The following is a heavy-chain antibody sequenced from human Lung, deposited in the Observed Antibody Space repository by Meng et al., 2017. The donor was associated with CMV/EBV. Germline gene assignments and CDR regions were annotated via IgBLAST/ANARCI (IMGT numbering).Heavy chain of an antibody. CDR1: CLSSDNYC. Sequence: CLSSDNYCRRWVRQPPGKGLEWVGCFRYSGDNYYNAALQSGLTVTFDKYKNQFSLRLTSVTAADTAVYYCGRGLYYLAGDGYYNDFWGPGTLVTVSS. D-gene: IGHD2-21*01. CDR3: GRGLYYLAGDGYYNDF. V-gene: IGHV4-30-4*01. J-gene: IGHJ4*02. CDR2: FRYSGDN.